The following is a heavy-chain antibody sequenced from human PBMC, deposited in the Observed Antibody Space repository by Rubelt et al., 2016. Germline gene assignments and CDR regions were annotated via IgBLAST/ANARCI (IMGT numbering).Heavy chain of an antibody. CDR1: GYTFTSYG. D-gene: IGHD5-24*01. CDR3: ARERDDYGDY. Sequence: QVQLVQSGAEVKKPGASVKVSCKASGYTFTSYGISWVRQAPGQGLEWMGWISAYNGNTNYAQKSQGRVTMTNETATSTAYVELRSLRADDTAVYYCARERDDYGDYWGQGTLVTVSS. V-gene: IGHV1-18*01. J-gene: IGHJ4*02. CDR2: ISAYNGNT.